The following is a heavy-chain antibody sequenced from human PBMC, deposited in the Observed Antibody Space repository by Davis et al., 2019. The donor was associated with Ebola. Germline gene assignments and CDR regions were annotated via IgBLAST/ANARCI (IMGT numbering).Heavy chain of an antibody. CDR1: GFTFSSYT. CDR2: ISSSGSYI. CDR3: ARGRFTSGHSCYSDY. J-gene: IGHJ4*02. V-gene: IGHV3-21*06. D-gene: IGHD2-15*01. Sequence: GGSLRLSCAASGFTFSSYTMNWVRQIPGKGLEWVSSISSSGSYIYYGDSVKGRFTISRDNAKNSLYLQMNSLRAKDTAVYYCARGRFTSGHSCYSDYWGQGTLVTVSS.